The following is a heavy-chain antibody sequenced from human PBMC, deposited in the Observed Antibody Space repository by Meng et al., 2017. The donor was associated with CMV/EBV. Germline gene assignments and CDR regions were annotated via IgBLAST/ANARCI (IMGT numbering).Heavy chain of an antibody. CDR2: IRSRIHASTT. V-gene: IGHV3-49*04. Sequence: GGSLRLSCRTSGFTFRDFAVSWVRQAPGKGLEWVGLIRSRIHASTTAYAASVEGRFTISRDDSKSIAYLQMSRLKGDDTAMYFCARFLFWSGEGGSDYFDYWGQGTLVTVSS. D-gene: IGHD3-10*01. CDR3: ARFLFWSGEGGSDYFDY. J-gene: IGHJ4*02. CDR1: GFTFRDFA.